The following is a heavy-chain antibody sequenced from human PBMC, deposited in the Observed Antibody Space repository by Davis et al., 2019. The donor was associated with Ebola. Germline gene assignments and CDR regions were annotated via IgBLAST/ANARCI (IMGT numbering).Heavy chain of an antibody. CDR2: INHSGST. V-gene: IGHV4-4*02. D-gene: IGHD3-3*01. CDR3: ARVDYDFWSGYYSGHWFDP. CDR1: GGSISSSNW. Sequence: MPSETLSLTCAVSGGSISSSNWWNWVRQPPGKGLEWIGEINHSGSTNYNPSLKSRVTISVDTSKNQFSLKLSSVTAADTAVYYCARVDYDFWSGYYSGHWFDPWGQGTLVTVSS. J-gene: IGHJ5*02.